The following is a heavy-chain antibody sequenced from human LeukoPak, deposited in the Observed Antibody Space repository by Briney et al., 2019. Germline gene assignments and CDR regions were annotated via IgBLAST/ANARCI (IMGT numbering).Heavy chain of an antibody. CDR1: GFTFSSYA. CDR2: ISYDDGSNK. Sequence: GGSLRLSCAASGFTFSSYALHWVRQAPGKGLEWVAVISYDDGSNKYYSDSVKGRFTISRDNSKNTLYLQMNSLRTDDTAVYYCARESGGNTPYYFDYWGQGTLVTVSS. J-gene: IGHJ4*02. V-gene: IGHV3-30*04. D-gene: IGHD2-2*02. CDR3: ARESGGNTPYYFDY.